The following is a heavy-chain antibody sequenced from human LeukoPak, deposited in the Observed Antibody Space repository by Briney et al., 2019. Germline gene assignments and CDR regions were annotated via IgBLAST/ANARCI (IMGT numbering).Heavy chain of an antibody. CDR3: VSFYETY. CDR1: GNYW. D-gene: IGHD2/OR15-2a*01. CDR2: INSDGSWT. J-gene: IGHJ4*02. Sequence: GGSLRLSCAASGNYWMHWVRQVPGKGLVWVSHINSDGSWTSYADSVKGRFTISKDDAKNTVYLQMNSLRAEDTAVYYCVSFYETYWGRGTLVTVSS. V-gene: IGHV3-74*01.